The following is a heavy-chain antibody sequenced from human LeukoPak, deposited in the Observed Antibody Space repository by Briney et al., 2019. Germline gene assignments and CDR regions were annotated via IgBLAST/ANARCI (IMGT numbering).Heavy chain of an antibody. J-gene: IGHJ4*02. CDR1: GGSIRSSSYY. D-gene: IGHD4-23*01. CDR3: ATLAYGANHLFDY. V-gene: IGHV4-39*01. CDR2: MYYTGST. Sequence: SETLSLTCTVSGGSIRSSSYYWGWIRQPPGKGLEWIGSMYYTGSTNYSPSLQSRVTISVGTSKNQFSLRLSSVTAADTAVYYCATLAYGANHLFDYWGQGTLVTVSS.